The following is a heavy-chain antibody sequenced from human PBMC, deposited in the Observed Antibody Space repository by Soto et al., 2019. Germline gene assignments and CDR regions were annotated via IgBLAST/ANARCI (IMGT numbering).Heavy chain of an antibody. D-gene: IGHD2-15*01. V-gene: IGHV4-59*01. CDR3: ARGVDRYCSGGSCPSFDY. J-gene: IGHJ4*02. CDR1: GGSISSYY. Sequence: SETLSLTCTVSGGSISSYYWSWIRQPPGKGLEWIGYIYYSGSTNYNPSLKSRVTISVDTSKNQFSLKLSSVTAADTAVYYCARGVDRYCSGGSCPSFDYWGQGTLVTVSS. CDR2: IYYSGST.